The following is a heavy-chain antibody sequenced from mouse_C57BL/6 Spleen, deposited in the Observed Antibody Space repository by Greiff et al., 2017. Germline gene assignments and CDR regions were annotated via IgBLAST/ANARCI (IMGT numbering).Heavy chain of an antibody. CDR2: IHPSDSDT. CDR1: GYTFTSYW. J-gene: IGHJ2*01. D-gene: IGHD2-4*01. Sequence: QVQLQQPGAELVKPGASVKVSCKASGYTFTSYWMHWVKQRPGQGLEWIGRIHPSDSDTNYNQKFKSKATLTVGKTSSTAYMQLSSLTSEDSAVNYCAVSGYYDSLFDYWGQGTTLTVSS. CDR3: AVSGYYDSLFDY. V-gene: IGHV1-74*01.